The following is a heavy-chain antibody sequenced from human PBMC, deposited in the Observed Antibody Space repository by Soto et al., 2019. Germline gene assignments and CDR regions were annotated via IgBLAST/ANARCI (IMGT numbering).Heavy chain of an antibody. J-gene: IGHJ6*02. D-gene: IGHD3-16*01. Sequence: QVQLVQSGAEVKKPGSSVKVSCKASGGTFSSYAISWVRQAPGHGLEWMGGIIPIFGTANYEQKFQGRVTITADESTSTAYMELSSLRSEDTDVDYWAIESGATYPRIMSGVDVWGQGTTVTVSS. V-gene: IGHV1-69*01. CDR3: AIESGATYPRIMSGVDV. CDR2: IIPIFGTA. CDR1: GGTFSSYA.